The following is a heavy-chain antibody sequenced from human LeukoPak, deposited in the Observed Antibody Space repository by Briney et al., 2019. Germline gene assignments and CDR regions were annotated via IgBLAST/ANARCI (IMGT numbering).Heavy chain of an antibody. Sequence: ASVKVSCKASGYTFTSYYMHWVRQAPGQGLEWMGIINPSGGSTSYAQKFQGRVTMTRDTSTSTVYMELSSLRSEDTAVYYCARDRAGFYYPDAFDYWGQGTLVTASS. CDR2: INPSGGST. V-gene: IGHV1-46*01. J-gene: IGHJ4*02. CDR3: ARDRAGFYYPDAFDY. CDR1: GYTFTSYY. D-gene: IGHD2/OR15-2a*01.